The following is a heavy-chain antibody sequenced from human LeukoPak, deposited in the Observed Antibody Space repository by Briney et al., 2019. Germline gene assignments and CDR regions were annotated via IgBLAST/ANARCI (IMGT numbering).Heavy chain of an antibody. CDR3: ARDQGYRDYS. J-gene: IGHJ5*02. V-gene: IGHV3-7*01. CDR1: GFTFSNNW. CDR2: MNQDGGEK. Sequence: GGSLRLSCAASGFTFSNNWMSWVRQAPGKGLEWVASMNQDGGEKYYVDSAKGRFTISRDNAKNLLYLQMNSLRAEDTALYYCARDQGYRDYSWGKGTLVTVSS. D-gene: IGHD5-12*01.